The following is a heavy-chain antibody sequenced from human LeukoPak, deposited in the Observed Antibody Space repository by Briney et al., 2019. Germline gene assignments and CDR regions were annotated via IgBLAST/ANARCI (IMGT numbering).Heavy chain of an antibody. J-gene: IGHJ4*02. D-gene: IGHD6-13*01. CDR3: ARDSSSWYGTNFDY. CDR1: GGTFSSYA. V-gene: IGHV1-69*13. Sequence: ASVNVSFKASGGTFSSYAISWMRQAPGQGLEWMEGIIPIFGTANYAQKFQGRVTITADESTSTAYMELSSLRSEDTAVYYCARDSSSWYGTNFDYWGQGTLVTVSS. CDR2: IIPIFGTA.